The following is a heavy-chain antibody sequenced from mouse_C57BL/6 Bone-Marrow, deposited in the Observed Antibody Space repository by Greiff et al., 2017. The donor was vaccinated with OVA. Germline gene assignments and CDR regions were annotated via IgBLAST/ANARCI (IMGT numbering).Heavy chain of an antibody. V-gene: IGHV3-6*01. Sequence: EVHLVESGPGLAKPSQSLSLTCSVTGYSITSGYYWNWIRQFPGNKLEWMGYISYDGSNNYNPSLKNRISITRDTSKNQFFLKLNSVTTEDAATYYCAREGFFAYWGQGTLVTVSA. J-gene: IGHJ3*01. CDR1: GYSITSGYY. CDR3: AREGFFAY. CDR2: ISYDGSN.